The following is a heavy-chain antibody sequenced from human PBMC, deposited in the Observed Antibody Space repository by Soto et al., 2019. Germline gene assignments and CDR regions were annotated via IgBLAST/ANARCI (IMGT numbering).Heavy chain of an antibody. CDR2: ISYDGSNK. V-gene: IGHV3-30-3*01. J-gene: IGHJ5*02. CDR3: ARDITIFGVVIRYRNWFDH. CDR1: GFTFSSYA. D-gene: IGHD3-3*01. Sequence: GGSLRLSCAASGFTFSSYAMHWVRQAPGKGLEWVAVISYDGSNKYYADSVKGRFTISRDNSKNTLYLQMNSLRAEDTAVYYCARDITIFGVVIRYRNWFDHWGQGTLVTVSS.